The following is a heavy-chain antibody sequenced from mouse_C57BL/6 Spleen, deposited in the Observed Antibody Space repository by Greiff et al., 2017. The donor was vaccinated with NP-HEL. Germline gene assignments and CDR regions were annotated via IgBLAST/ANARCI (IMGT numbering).Heavy chain of an antibody. J-gene: IGHJ1*03. CDR1: GYAFTNYL. V-gene: IGHV1-54*01. Sequence: VQLQQSGAELVRPGTSVKVSCKASGYAFTNYLIEWVKQRPGQGLEWIGVINPGSGGTNYNEKFKGKATLTADKSSSTAYMQLSSLTSEDSAVYCCARRYYGSSYWYFDVWGTGTTVTVAS. D-gene: IGHD1-1*01. CDR3: ARRYYGSSYWYFDV. CDR2: INPGSGGT.